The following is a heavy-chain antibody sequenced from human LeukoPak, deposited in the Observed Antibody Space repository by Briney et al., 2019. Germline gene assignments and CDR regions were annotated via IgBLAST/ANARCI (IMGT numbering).Heavy chain of an antibody. V-gene: IGHV3-13*01. CDR1: GFTFSSYD. J-gene: IGHJ3*02. D-gene: IGHD1-26*01. CDR2: IGTAGDT. CDR3: ARGTPVSGATTTFAFDI. Sequence: PGGSLRLSCAASGFTFSSYDMHWVRQATGKGLEWVSAIGTAGDTYYPGSVKGRFTISRENAKNSLYLQMNSLRAGDTAVYYCARGTPVSGATTTFAFDIWAKGQWSPSLQ.